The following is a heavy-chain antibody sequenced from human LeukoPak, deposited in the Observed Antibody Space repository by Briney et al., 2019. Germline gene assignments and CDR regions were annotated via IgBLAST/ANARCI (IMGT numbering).Heavy chain of an antibody. J-gene: IGHJ4*02. Sequence: GGSLRLSCAASGFTFSSYAMSWVRQAPGKGLEWVSAISGSGGSTYYADSVKGRFTISRDNSKNTLYLQMNSLRAEDTAVYYCAKQDSSGYYSTSGYFDYWSQGTLVTVSA. D-gene: IGHD3-22*01. V-gene: IGHV3-23*01. CDR3: AKQDSSGYYSTSGYFDY. CDR2: ISGSGGST. CDR1: GFTFSSYA.